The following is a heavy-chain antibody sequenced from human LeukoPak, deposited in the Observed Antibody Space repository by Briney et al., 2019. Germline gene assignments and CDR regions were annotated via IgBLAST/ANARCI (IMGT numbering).Heavy chain of an antibody. V-gene: IGHV4-4*09. J-gene: IGHJ6*04. Sequence: SETLSLTCSVSGGSISGFYWSWIRQHPGQTLEWIGYIYSSGSTNYNPSLQSRVTMSVDTSVNQFSLRLSSVTAADTAVYYCARFTSTRPSDVWGKGTTVTVSS. CDR1: GGSISGFY. CDR3: ARFTSTRPSDV. CDR2: IYSSGST. D-gene: IGHD6-6*01.